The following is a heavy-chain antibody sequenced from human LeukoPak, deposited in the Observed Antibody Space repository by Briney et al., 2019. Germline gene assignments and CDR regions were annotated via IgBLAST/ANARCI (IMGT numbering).Heavy chain of an antibody. V-gene: IGHV4-4*07. CDR3: ARGNNSPWDY. J-gene: IGHJ4*02. CDR2: IYNSGYT. D-gene: IGHD1-14*01. CDR1: GFTFDDYG. Sequence: GSLRLSCAASGFTFDDYGMSWIRQPAGKGLEWIGRIYNSGYTNYNPSLESRVTMSLDTSKNEFSLKLSSVTAADTALYYCARGNNSPWDYWGQGILVTVSS.